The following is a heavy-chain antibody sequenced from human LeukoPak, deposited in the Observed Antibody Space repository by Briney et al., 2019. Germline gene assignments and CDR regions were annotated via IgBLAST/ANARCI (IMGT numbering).Heavy chain of an antibody. Sequence: SETLSLTCTVSGYSISSDYYWGWIRQPPGKGLEWIGSIHHSGRTYYNPSLKSRVTISVDTSKNQFSLKLSSVTAADTAVYYCARHLLRDGKWELLGVFDYWGQGTLVTVSS. CDR1: GYSISSDYY. J-gene: IGHJ4*02. V-gene: IGHV4-38-2*02. CDR3: ARHLLRDGKWELLGVFDY. D-gene: IGHD1-26*01. CDR2: IHHSGRT.